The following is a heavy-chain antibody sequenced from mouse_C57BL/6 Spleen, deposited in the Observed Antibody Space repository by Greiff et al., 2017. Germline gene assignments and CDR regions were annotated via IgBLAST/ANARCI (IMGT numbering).Heavy chain of an antibody. CDR3: ASTAQATLYYAMDD. V-gene: IGHV1-78*01. J-gene: IGHJ4*01. CDR1: GYTFTDHT. CDR2: IYPRDGST. D-gene: IGHD3-2*02. Sequence: QVQLQQSDAELVKPGASVKISCKVSGYTFTDHTIHWMKQRPEQGLEWIGYIYPRDGSTKYNEKFKGKATLTADKSSSTAYMQLNSLTSEDSAVXFCASTAQATLYYAMDDWGQGTSVTVSS.